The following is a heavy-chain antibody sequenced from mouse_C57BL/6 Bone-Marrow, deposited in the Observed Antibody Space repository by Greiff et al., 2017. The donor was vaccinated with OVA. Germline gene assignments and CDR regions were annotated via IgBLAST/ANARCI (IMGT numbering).Heavy chain of an antibody. J-gene: IGHJ3*01. Sequence: EVQLMESGGGLVKPGGSLKLSCAASGFTFSSYAMSWVRQTPEKRLEWVATISGGGGNTYYPDSVKGRFTISRDNAKNTLYLQMSSLRSEDTALYYCARHEGPRFAYWGQGTLVTVSA. D-gene: IGHD3-3*01. CDR2: ISGGGGNT. V-gene: IGHV5-9*01. CDR1: GFTFSSYA. CDR3: ARHEGPRFAY.